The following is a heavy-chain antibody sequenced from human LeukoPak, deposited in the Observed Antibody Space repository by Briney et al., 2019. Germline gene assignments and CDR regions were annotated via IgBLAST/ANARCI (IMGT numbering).Heavy chain of an antibody. CDR2: IYYSGST. Sequence: PSETLSLTCTVSGGSISSGGYYWSWIRQHPGKGLEWIGYIYYSGSTYYNPSLKSRVTISVDTSKNQFSLKLSSVTAADTAVYYCARGDDYGGKILDYWGQGTLVTVSS. D-gene: IGHD4-23*01. V-gene: IGHV4-31*03. CDR3: ARGDDYGGKILDY. J-gene: IGHJ4*02. CDR1: GGSISSGGYY.